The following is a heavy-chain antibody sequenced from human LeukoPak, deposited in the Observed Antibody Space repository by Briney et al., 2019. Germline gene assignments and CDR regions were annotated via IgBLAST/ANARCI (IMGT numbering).Heavy chain of an antibody. Sequence: GEPLKISCKGSGYSFTSYWIGWVRQMPGKGLEWMGIIYPGDSDTRYSPSFQGQVTISADKSISTAYLQWSSLKVSDTAMYYCARLPLVRGVIPWFDPWGQGTLVTVSS. V-gene: IGHV5-51*01. CDR2: IYPGDSDT. CDR3: ARLPLVRGVIPWFDP. D-gene: IGHD3-10*01. J-gene: IGHJ5*02. CDR1: GYSFTSYW.